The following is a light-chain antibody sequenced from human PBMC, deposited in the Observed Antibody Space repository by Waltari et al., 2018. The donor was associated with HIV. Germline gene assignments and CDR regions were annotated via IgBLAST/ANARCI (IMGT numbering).Light chain of an antibody. J-gene: IGKJ4*01. CDR3: QQYYTTPL. Sequence: VLTQSPEFLTVSQGERATINCTSSQTVSYTSNDKSYLAWYHQQPGQPPKLLVSGASSRHPGVPDRFSGSGSGTSFTLTIDNLQPEDVGIYYCQQYYTTPLFGGGTKVEI. CDR2: GAS. CDR1: QTVSYTSNDKSY. V-gene: IGKV4-1*01.